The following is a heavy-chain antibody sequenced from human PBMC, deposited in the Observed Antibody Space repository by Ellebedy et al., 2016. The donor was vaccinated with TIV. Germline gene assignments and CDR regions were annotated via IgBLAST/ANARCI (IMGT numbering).Heavy chain of an antibody. CDR1: RFTFSDYW. V-gene: IGHV3-7*01. CDR2: INQGGSET. CDR3: ARSPATRTVDY. D-gene: IGHD2-2*01. Sequence: GGSLRLSXAAPRFTFSDYWMSWVRQAPGKGLEWVANINQGGSETYYVDSVKGRFTMSRDNAKNSLYLQLNSLRVEDTAVYFCARSPATRTVDYWGQGALSSSP. J-gene: IGHJ4*02.